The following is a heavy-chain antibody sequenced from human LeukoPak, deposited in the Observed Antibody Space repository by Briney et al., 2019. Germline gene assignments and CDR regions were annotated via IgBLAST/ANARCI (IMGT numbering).Heavy chain of an antibody. CDR2: ISWNSGSI. CDR1: GFTFTDYT. V-gene: IGHV3-9*01. Sequence: PGRSLRLSCAASGFTFTDYTMHWVRQAPGKGLEWVSGISWNSGSIGYADSVKGRFTISRDNAKNSLYLQMNSLRAEDTAVYYCARGRDGSQSPIDDWGQGTLVTVSS. J-gene: IGHJ4*02. CDR3: ARGRDGSQSPIDD. D-gene: IGHD5-24*01.